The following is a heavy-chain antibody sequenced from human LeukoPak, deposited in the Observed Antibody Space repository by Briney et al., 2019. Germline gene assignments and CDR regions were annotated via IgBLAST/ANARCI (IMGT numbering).Heavy chain of an antibody. CDR2: ISGSDSST. J-gene: IGHJ4*02. CDR3: ARVGPPSVVTMTFEF. CDR1: GFTFSSYS. Sequence: GGSLRLSCAASGFTFSSYSMNWVRQAPGKGLEWVSAISGSDSSTYSADSVKGRFTISRDDSKNTLYLQMNSLRAEDTAVYYCARVGPPSVVTMTFEFWGQGTLVTVSS. V-gene: IGHV3-23*01. D-gene: IGHD2-2*01.